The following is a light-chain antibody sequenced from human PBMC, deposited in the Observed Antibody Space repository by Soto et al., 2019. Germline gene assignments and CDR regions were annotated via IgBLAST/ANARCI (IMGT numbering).Light chain of an antibody. CDR1: SSNIGAGSD. CDR3: QTYDSSLSGLYV. CDR2: GNT. J-gene: IGLJ1*01. Sequence: QSALTQPPSISGAPGQRVTISCTGGSSNIGAGSDVHWYHQLPGTAPKLLIYGNTNLPSGVPDRFSGSKSGTSASLAIAGLQTEDEGDYYCQTYDSSLSGLYVFGTGTKVTVL. V-gene: IGLV1-40*01.